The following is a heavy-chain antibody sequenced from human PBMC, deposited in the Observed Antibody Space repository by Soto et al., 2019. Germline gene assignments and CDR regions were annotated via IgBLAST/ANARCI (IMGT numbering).Heavy chain of an antibody. V-gene: IGHV6-1*01. CDR2: TYFRSKWYN. J-gene: IGHJ5*02. CDR3: AKGDNLGPKTGYAFDP. CDR1: GDSFSINTAS. Sequence: SQTLSLPCAISGDSFSINTASLNLISHSSSRVLEWLGRTYFRSKWYNDYAVSVKSRIIINPDTANNQFSLQLNSVTPEDTAVYFCAKGDNLGPKTGYAFDPWGQGIMVTVSS. D-gene: IGHD5-12*01.